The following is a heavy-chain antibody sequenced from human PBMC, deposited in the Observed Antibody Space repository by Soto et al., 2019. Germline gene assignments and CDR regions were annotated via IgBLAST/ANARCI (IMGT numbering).Heavy chain of an antibody. CDR1: GFTFTSYA. V-gene: IGHV3-23*01. CDR2: ISGTGYNT. D-gene: IGHD2-2*01. J-gene: IGHJ6*02. CDR3: ARYIPGVRYYGMDV. Sequence: PGGSLRLSCAASGFTFTSYAMNWVRLAPGKGLEWVSAISGTGYNTYYADSVKGRFTISRDNTRNTLFLQMYSLRAEDTAVYYCARYIPGVRYYGMDVWGQGTTVTVSS.